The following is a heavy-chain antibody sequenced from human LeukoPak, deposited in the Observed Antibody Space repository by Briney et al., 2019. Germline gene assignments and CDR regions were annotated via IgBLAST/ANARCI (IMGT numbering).Heavy chain of an antibody. Sequence: KASETLSLTCTVSGGSISSGGYYWSWIRQHPGKGLEWIGYIYYSGSTYYNPSLKSRVTISVDTSKNQFSLKLSSVTAADTAVYYCAGRGTTVTTGAYDYWGQGTLVTVSS. J-gene: IGHJ4*02. CDR2: IYYSGST. V-gene: IGHV4-31*03. CDR1: GGSISSGGYY. CDR3: AGRGTTVTTGAYDY. D-gene: IGHD4-17*01.